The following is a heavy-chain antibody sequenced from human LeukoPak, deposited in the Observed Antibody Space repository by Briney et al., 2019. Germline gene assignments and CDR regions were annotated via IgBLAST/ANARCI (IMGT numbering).Heavy chain of an antibody. V-gene: IGHV3-7*01. D-gene: IGHD1-26*01. CDR1: GFSFSTYW. CDR2: IKEDGSEK. Sequence: PGGPLRLSWAASGFSFSTYWMTWVRQSPAKGLERVANIKEDGSEKVYVDSVKGRFTISRDNAKNSLYLQMNTLRVDDSAIYYCARDPYGGTYGAFDIWGRGTMVSISS. CDR3: ARDPYGGTYGAFDI. J-gene: IGHJ3*02.